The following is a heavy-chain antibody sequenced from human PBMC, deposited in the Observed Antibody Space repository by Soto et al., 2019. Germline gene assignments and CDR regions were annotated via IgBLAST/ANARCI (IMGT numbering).Heavy chain of an antibody. CDR3: ARVVGCRSTSCNPATDD. V-gene: IGHV1-69*01. CDR1: GGPFSSYA. Sequence: ASVQVSCKASGGPFSSYAISWVRQAPGQGLEWMGGIIPIFGTANYAQKFQGRVTITADESTSTAYMELSSLRSEDTAVYYCARVVGCRSTSCNPATDDWGQVPLVTVPS. J-gene: IGHJ4*02. CDR2: IIPIFGTA. D-gene: IGHD2-2*01.